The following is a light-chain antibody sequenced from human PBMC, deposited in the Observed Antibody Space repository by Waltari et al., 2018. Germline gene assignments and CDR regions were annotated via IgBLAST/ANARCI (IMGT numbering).Light chain of an antibody. J-gene: IGKJ3*01. CDR1: QSVGND. V-gene: IGKV3-15*01. Sequence: EVVMTQSPATLSVSPGERVTLSCRASQSVGNDLAWYQQRPGQAPRLLTYSASTRAIGIPARFSGSGSGTEFTLTISGMESDDFAVYYCQHYHDWPPGAFGPGTKVD. CDR3: QHYHDWPPGA. CDR2: SAS.